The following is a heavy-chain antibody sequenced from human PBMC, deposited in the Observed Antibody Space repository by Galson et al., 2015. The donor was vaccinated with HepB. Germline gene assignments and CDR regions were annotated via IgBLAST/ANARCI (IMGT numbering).Heavy chain of an antibody. D-gene: IGHD2-15*01. CDR1: GYTFTSYA. CDR3: AREGCSGGSCYLYYYYGMDV. CDR2: INTNTGNP. Sequence: SVKVSCKASGYTFTSYAMNWVRQAPGQGLEWMGWINTNTGNPTYAQGFTGRFVFSLDTSVSTAYLQISSLKAEDTVVYYCAREGCSGGSCYLYYYYGMDVWGQGTTVTVSS. J-gene: IGHJ6*02. V-gene: IGHV7-4-1*02.